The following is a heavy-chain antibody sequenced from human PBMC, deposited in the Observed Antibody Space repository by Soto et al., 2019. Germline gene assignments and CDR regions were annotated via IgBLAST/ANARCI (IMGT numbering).Heavy chain of an antibody. V-gene: IGHV4-34*01. D-gene: IGHD3-3*01. J-gene: IGHJ6*02. CDR2: INHSGST. CDR3: ARGYDFRYYYYGMDV. CDR1: GGSFSGYY. Sequence: SETLSLTCAVYGGSFSGYYWSWIRQPPGKGLEWIGEINHSGSTNYNPSLKSRVTISVDTSKNQFSLKLSSVTAADTAVYYCARGYDFRYYYYGMDVWGQGTTVTVSS.